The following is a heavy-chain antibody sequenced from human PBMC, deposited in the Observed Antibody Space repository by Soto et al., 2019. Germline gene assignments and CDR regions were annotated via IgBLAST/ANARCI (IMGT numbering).Heavy chain of an antibody. CDR1: GFSLTTNDVG. CDR2: IYWDDDK. Sequence: SGPTLVNPTQTLTLTCTFSGFSLTTNDVGVGWIRQPPGKALEWLAVIYWDDDKRYSPSLKSRLTITKDTSKNQVVLTMTNMDPVDTATYFCAHSRYSISYSDYSGQGTLVTVS. CDR3: AHSRYSISYSDY. V-gene: IGHV2-5*02. J-gene: IGHJ4*02. D-gene: IGHD6-6*01.